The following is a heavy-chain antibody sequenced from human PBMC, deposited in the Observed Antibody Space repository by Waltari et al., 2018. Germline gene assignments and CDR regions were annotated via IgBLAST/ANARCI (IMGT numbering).Heavy chain of an antibody. J-gene: IGHJ4*02. CDR1: GGTFSSYA. D-gene: IGHD5-12*01. Sequence: QVQLVQSGAEVKKPGSSVKVSCKASGGTFSSYAFSWVRPAPGQGLEWMGGIIPIFGTANYAQKFQGRVTITADESTSTAYMELSSLRSEDTAVYYCARRVAYSGYDHYFDYWGQGTLVTVSS. CDR2: IIPIFGTA. V-gene: IGHV1-69*12. CDR3: ARRVAYSGYDHYFDY.